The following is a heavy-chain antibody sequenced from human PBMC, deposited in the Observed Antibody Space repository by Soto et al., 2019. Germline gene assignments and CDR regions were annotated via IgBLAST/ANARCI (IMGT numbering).Heavy chain of an antibody. CDR3: VGGSPWVGFDY. CDR1: GGSFSGYY. D-gene: IGHD2-15*01. J-gene: IGHJ4*02. V-gene: IGHV4-34*01. Sequence: SETLSLTCAVYGGSFSGYYWGWIRQPPGKGLEWIGNIQYSGTASYSPSLKSRVTISVGTSNNQFSLNLTSVTVADTAVYICVGGSPWVGFDYWGQGTLVTVSS. CDR2: IQYSGTA.